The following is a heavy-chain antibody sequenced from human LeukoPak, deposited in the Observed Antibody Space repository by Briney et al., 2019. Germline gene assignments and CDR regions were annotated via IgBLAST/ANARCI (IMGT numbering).Heavy chain of an antibody. CDR1: GFTFGSYE. J-gene: IGHJ5*02. CDR3: ARDRSGWYKWFDP. V-gene: IGHV3-48*03. D-gene: IGHD6-19*01. CDR2: ISGSGSSI. Sequence: GGSLRLSCAASGFTFGSYEMNWARQAPGKVLEWVSYISGSGSSIHYAESVKGRFTVSRDNAKNSLYLQMNSLRAEDTAVYFCARDRSGWYKWFDPWGQGTLVTVSS.